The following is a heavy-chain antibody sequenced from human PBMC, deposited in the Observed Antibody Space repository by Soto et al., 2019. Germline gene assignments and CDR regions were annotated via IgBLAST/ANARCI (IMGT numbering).Heavy chain of an antibody. CDR2: IYPGDSDT. J-gene: IGHJ3*02. Sequence: ESLKISCKGSGYSFTSYWIGWVRQMPGKGLEWMGIIYPGDSDTRYSPSFQGQVTISADNSISTAYLQSSSLKASDTAMYYSARQTGSAWGLDAFDIWGPGTMVTVSS. V-gene: IGHV5-51*01. CDR3: ARQTGSAWGLDAFDI. D-gene: IGHD6-19*01. CDR1: GYSFTSYW.